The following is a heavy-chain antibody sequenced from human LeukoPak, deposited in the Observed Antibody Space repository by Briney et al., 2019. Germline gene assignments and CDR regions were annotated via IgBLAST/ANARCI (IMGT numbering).Heavy chain of an antibody. J-gene: IGHJ6*03. Sequence: GESLKISCKGSGFSFPNYLIAWVRQMPGKGMEWMGIIYPGDSDTRYSPSFLGQVTISADKSISTAYLQWSSLKASDTAMYYCARRAYTYGRYYMDVWGKGTTVTVSS. CDR1: GFSFPNYL. V-gene: IGHV5-51*01. D-gene: IGHD5-18*01. CDR2: IYPGDSDT. CDR3: ARRAYTYGRYYMDV.